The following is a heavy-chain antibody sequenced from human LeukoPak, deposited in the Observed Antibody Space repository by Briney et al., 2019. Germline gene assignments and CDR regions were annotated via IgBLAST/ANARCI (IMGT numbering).Heavy chain of an antibody. J-gene: IGHJ4*02. V-gene: IGHV1-2*02. CDR3: ATSTRYGASTGA. Sequence: ASVKVSCKASGYTFTGYYMHWVRRAPGQGLEWMGWINPNSGGTNYAQKFQGRVTMTRDTSISTAYMELSRLRSDDTAVYYCATSTRYGASTGAWGQGTLVTVSS. CDR2: INPNSGGT. CDR1: GYTFTGYY. D-gene: IGHD4-17*01.